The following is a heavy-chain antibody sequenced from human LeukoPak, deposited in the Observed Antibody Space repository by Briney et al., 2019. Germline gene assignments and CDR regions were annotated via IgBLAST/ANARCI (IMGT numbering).Heavy chain of an antibody. CDR1: GGSVSSGGYY. D-gene: IGHD3-9*01. V-gene: IGHV4-61*08. CDR2: IYYSGST. J-gene: IGHJ4*02. CDR3: ARADWLNPDY. Sequence: PSETLSLTCTVSGGSVSSGGYYWNWIRQPPGKGLEWIGYIYYSGSTNYNPSLKSRVTISVDTSKNQFSLKLSSVTAADTAVYFCARADWLNPDYWGRGTLVTVSS.